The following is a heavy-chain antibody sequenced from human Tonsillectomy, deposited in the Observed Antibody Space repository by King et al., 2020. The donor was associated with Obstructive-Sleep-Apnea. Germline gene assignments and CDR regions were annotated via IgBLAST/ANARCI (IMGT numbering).Heavy chain of an antibody. D-gene: IGHD5-18*01. Sequence: QLQESGPGLVKPSQTLSLTCTVSGGSISSGGYYWSWIRQHPGKGLEWIGYIYYSGSTYYNPSLKSRVTISVDTSKNQFSLKLSSVTAADTAVYYCARGIRGYSYGTLFHFDYWGQGTLVTVSS. V-gene: IGHV4-31*03. CDR1: GGSISSGGYY. J-gene: IGHJ4*02. CDR3: ARGIRGYSYGTLFHFDY. CDR2: IYYSGST.